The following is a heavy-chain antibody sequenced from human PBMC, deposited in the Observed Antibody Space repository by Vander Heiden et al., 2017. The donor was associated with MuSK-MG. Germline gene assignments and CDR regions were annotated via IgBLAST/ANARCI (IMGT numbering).Heavy chain of an antibody. CDR1: GYTVSVYY. J-gene: IGHJ4*02. V-gene: IGHV1-2*04. CDR2: INPNSGGT. D-gene: IGHD4-17*01. Sequence: QVQLAPSGAEVKKLGASVKVACKVPGYTVSVYYMHWGRQAPGQGLDWLVWINPNSGGTNYAQKFQGWVTMTRDTSISTAYMELSRLRSDDTAVYYCARDGRRTVTYPQALIYWGQGTLVTVSS. CDR3: ARDGRRTVTYPQALIY.